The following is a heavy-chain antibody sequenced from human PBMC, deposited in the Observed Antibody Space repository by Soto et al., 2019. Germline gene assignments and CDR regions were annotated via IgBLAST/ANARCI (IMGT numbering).Heavy chain of an antibody. Sequence: SETLSLTCTVSGCSFSIGDYYWSWVRQPPGKGLEWSGYIYYTGSTFNNSSLKSRVSISIDTSKTQFSLKLSSVTAADTAVYYCARIHFGDEPSYYYYGMDVWGQGTTVTVSS. CDR1: GCSFSIGDYY. D-gene: IGHD4-17*01. CDR2: IYYTGST. J-gene: IGHJ6*02. CDR3: ARIHFGDEPSYYYYGMDV. V-gene: IGHV4-30-4*01.